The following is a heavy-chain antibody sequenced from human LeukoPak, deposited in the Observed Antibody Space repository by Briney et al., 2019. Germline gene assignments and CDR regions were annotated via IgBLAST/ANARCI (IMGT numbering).Heavy chain of an antibody. CDR2: IYYSGRT. CDR1: GGSISRYY. Sequence: SETLSLPHTVSGGSISRYYWSWVLRPAGTGLEAIGYIYYSGRTKYNPSPKSRGTISVDTSKNQFSLQLSSVTAADTAVYYCARMDSYGPNIFDYWGQRTLVSVSS. J-gene: IGHJ4*02. CDR3: ARMDSYGPNIFDY. D-gene: IGHD5-18*01. V-gene: IGHV4-59*08.